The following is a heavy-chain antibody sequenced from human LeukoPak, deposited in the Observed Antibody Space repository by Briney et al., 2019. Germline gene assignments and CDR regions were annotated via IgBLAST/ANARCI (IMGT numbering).Heavy chain of an antibody. CDR3: ARNRSIAVTGIGRPNAFDI. D-gene: IGHD6-19*01. CDR2: VYYSGCT. J-gene: IGHJ3*02. V-gene: IGHV4-39*01. Sequence: PSEALSLTCTVSGGSISSSSNYWGWVRQSPGKGLEWMGSVYYSGCTYYKPSVKSRVTISVDTSKNQFSLNLSSVTAADTAVYFCARNRSIAVTGIGRPNAFDIWGQGTMVTVAS. CDR1: GGSISSSSNY.